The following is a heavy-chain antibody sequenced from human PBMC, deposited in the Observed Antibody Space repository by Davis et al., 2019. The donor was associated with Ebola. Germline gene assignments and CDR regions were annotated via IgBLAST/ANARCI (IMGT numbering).Heavy chain of an antibody. D-gene: IGHD2-15*01. CDR2: IKQDGSEK. Sequence: GESLKISCAASGITFRSYWMTWVRQAPGKGLEWVANIKQDGSEKYYVDSVEGRFTISRDNAKNSLYLQMNSLRAEDTAVYYCARGGCSGGSCYVYYYYGMDVWGKGTTVTVSS. CDR1: GITFRSYW. J-gene: IGHJ6*04. V-gene: IGHV3-7*01. CDR3: ARGGCSGGSCYVYYYYGMDV.